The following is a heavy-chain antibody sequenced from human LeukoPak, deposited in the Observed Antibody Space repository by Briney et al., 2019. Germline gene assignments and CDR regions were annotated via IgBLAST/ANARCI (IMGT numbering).Heavy chain of an antibody. J-gene: IGHJ4*02. CDR3: ARDPYSSSYWDY. V-gene: IGHV3-7*05. Sequence: GGVLRLSCAASGFTFSSYWMSWVRQAPGKGLEWVANIKQDGSEKYYVDSVKGRFSISRDNAKNVLYLQMNILRAEDTAVYYCARDPYSSSYWDYWGQGTLVTV. CDR2: IKQDGSEK. CDR1: GFTFSSYW. D-gene: IGHD6-13*01.